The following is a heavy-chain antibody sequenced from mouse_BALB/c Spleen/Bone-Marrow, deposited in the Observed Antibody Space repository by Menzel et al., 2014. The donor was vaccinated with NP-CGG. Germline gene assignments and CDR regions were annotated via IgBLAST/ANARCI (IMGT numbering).Heavy chain of an antibody. D-gene: IGHD1-2*01. CDR2: INPSNDTP. J-gene: IGHJ1*01. V-gene: IGHV1S81*02. CDR1: GYTFTNYF. Sequence: VQLQQSGAELVKPGASVKLSCRVSGYTFTNYFVYWVKQRPGQGLEWIGEINPSNDTPNFNEKFKSKATLTVDKSSSTAYMQLSSLTSEDSAVYYCTRSGYYGYGWYFDVWGAGTTVTDSS. CDR3: TRSGYYGYGWYFDV.